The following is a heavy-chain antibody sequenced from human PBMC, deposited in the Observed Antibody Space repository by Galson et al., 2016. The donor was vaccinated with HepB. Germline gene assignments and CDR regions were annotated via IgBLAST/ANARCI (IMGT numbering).Heavy chain of an antibody. CDR2: ISTRRTT. V-gene: IGHV3-23*01. CDR3: AKERLVRRIFDH. D-gene: IGHD1-1*01. CDR1: GFVFSNFG. J-gene: IGHJ4*02. Sequence: SLRLSCAASGFVFSNFGLSWVRQAPGKGPEWVASISTRRTTYYSDSVQGRLTISRDNSNNTLYLQMNGLRAEDTAVYYCAKERLVRRIFDHWGQGTLLTVSS.